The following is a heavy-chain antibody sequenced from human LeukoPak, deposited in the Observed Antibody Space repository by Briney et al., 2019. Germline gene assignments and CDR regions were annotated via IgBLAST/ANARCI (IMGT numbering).Heavy chain of an antibody. V-gene: IGHV3-7*01. CDR1: RFTFSDYY. J-gene: IGHJ4*02. CDR2: IKQDGSEK. D-gene: IGHD1-26*01. Sequence: GGSLRLSCTASRFTFSDYYMSWIRQAPGKGLEWVANIKQDGSEKYYVDSVKGRFTISRDNAKNSLYLQMNSLRAEDTAVYYCARDAVGVGYWGQGTLVTVSS. CDR3: ARDAVGVGY.